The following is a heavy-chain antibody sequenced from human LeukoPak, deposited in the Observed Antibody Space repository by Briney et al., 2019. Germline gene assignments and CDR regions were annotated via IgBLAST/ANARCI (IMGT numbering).Heavy chain of an antibody. J-gene: IGHJ4*02. CDR3: ARHSSDWEFDY. V-gene: IGHV1-18*01. D-gene: IGHD6-19*01. CDR2: TSAYNGNT. Sequence: ASVKVSCKASGYSFTSYGISWVRQAPGQGLEWMGWTSAYNGNTNYAQKLQGRVTMTTDTSTSTAYMELRSLRSDDTAVYYCARHSSDWEFDYWGQGTLVTVSS. CDR1: GYSFTSYG.